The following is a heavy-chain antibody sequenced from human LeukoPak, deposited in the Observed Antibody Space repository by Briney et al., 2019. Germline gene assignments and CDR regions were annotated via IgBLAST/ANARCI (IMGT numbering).Heavy chain of an antibody. Sequence: PGGSLRLSCAASGLAISSYSMNWVRQAPGKGLQWVSYISSSSSTIYYADSVKGRFTISRDNAKNSLYLQMNSLRAEDTAVYYCARGYSNYGYAFDMWGQGTMVTVSS. CDR3: ARGYSNYGYAFDM. CDR1: GLAISSYS. CDR2: ISSSSSTI. D-gene: IGHD4-11*01. J-gene: IGHJ3*02. V-gene: IGHV3-48*01.